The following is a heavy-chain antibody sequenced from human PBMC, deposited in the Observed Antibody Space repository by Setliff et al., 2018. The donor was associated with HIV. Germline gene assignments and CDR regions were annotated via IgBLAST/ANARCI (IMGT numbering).Heavy chain of an antibody. J-gene: IGHJ4*02. CDR2: IFHSAST. CDR1: GYSIRSGYY. Sequence: LSLTCAVSGYSIRSGYYWGWIRQPPGKGLEWIGSIFHSASTTYNPSLKSRVTISIDTSKNQFSLKLTSVTAADTAVYYCARRGAYGYDYFDYWGPGTLVTVSS. CDR3: ARRGAYGYDYFDY. V-gene: IGHV4-38-2*01. D-gene: IGHD5-12*01.